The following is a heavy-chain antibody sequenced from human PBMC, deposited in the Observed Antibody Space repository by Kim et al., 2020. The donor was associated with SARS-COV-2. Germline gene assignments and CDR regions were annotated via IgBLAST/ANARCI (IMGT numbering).Heavy chain of an antibody. J-gene: IGHJ5*02. Sequence: GGSLRLSCAASGFTFSSYGMHWVRQAPGKGLEWVAIISYDGSNKYYGDSVKGRFTISRDNSKNTLYLQMNSLRAEDTAVYYCARVGGIVAGDNWFDPWGQGTLVTVSS. D-gene: IGHD5-12*01. CDR3: ARVGGIVAGDNWFDP. CDR1: GFTFSSYG. CDR2: ISYDGSNK. V-gene: IGHV3-33*05.